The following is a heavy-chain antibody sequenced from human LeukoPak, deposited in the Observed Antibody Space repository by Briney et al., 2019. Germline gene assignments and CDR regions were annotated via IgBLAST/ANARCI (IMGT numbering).Heavy chain of an antibody. CDR1: GGPISSHY. Sequence: SETLSLTCSVSGGPISSHYWSWIRQPAGKGLEWSGRIYTSESISYNPSLKSRVTMSVDRSKNQFSLKLSSVTAADTAVYYCARADNYYDSSGYYNWFDPWGQGILVTVSS. D-gene: IGHD3-22*01. CDR3: ARADNYYDSSGYYNWFDP. J-gene: IGHJ5*02. CDR2: IYTSESI. V-gene: IGHV4-4*07.